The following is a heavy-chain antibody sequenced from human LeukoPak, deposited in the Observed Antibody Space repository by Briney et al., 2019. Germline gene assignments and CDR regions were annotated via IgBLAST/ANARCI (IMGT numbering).Heavy chain of an antibody. D-gene: IGHD1-26*01. CDR2: IQDEGISK. CDR3: AKARDSANYYFDS. V-gene: IGHV3-30*02. J-gene: IGHJ4*01. Sequence: GGSLRLSCRGSGFPFRSYDMHWVRQAPGKGPEWVAYIQDEGISKNYGDSVKGRFDISRDNSKNTVYLDMASLTVADTALYYCAKARDSANYYFDSWGHGTLVIVSS. CDR1: GFPFRSYD.